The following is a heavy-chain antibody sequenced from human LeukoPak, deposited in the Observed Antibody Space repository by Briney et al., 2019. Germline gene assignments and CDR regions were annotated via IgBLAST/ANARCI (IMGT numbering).Heavy chain of an antibody. J-gene: IGHJ4*02. CDR1: GFTFSSYG. Sequence: GRSLRLSCAASGFTFSSYGMHWVRQAPGKGLEWVAVIWYDGSNKYYADSVKGRFTISRDNSKNTLYLQMNSLRAEDTAVYYCARDYDILTDSLDYWGQGTLVTVSS. D-gene: IGHD3-9*01. CDR3: ARDYDILTDSLDY. V-gene: IGHV3-33*01. CDR2: IWYDGSNK.